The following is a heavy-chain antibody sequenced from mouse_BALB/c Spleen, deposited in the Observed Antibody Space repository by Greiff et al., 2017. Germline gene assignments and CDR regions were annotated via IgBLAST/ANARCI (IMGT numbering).Heavy chain of an antibody. CDR2: ISSGSSTI. Sequence: DVKLVESGGGLVQPGGSRKLSCAASGFTFSSFGMHWVRQAPEKGLEWVAYISSGSSTIYYADTVKGRFTISRDNPKNTLFLQMTSLRSEDTAMYYCARGEGYYGKDYAMDYWGQGTSVTVSS. J-gene: IGHJ4*01. CDR1: GFTFSSFG. V-gene: IGHV5-17*02. CDR3: ARGEGYYGKDYAMDY. D-gene: IGHD1-1*01.